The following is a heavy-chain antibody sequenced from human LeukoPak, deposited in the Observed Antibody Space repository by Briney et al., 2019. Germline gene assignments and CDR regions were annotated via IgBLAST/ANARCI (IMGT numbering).Heavy chain of an antibody. V-gene: IGHV4-34*01. D-gene: IGHD3-22*01. CDR3: ASGYYYDSSSADY. Sequence: NPSETLSLTCAVYGGSFSGYYWSWIRQPPGKGLEWIGEINHSGSTNYNPSLKSRVTISVDTSKNQFSLKLSSVTAADTAVYYCASGYYYDSSSADYWGQGTLVTVSS. CDR2: INHSGST. CDR1: GGSFSGYY. J-gene: IGHJ4*02.